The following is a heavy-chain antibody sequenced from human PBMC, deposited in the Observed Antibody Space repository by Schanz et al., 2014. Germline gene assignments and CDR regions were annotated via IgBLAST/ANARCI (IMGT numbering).Heavy chain of an antibody. V-gene: IGHV3-66*01. CDR2: TYLGGNT. CDR1: GFSISDHT. J-gene: IGHJ4*02. Sequence: EMQLVESGGGLVQPGGSLRLSCAASGFSISDHTMRWDRQAPGKGLEPVSVTYLGGNTDYADSVKGRFTISRDDSKNTLHLQMNSLRSEDTAIYFCARDQASTHWGQGTPVTVSS. CDR3: ARDQASTH.